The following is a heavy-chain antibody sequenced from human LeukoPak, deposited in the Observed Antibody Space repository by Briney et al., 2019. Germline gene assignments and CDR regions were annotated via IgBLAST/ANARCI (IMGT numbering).Heavy chain of an antibody. D-gene: IGHD3-10*01. V-gene: IGHV3-23*01. CDR2: ISGSGGST. CDR3: AKDPSEYYGTGSSDY. J-gene: IGHJ4*02. CDR1: GFTFSSYA. Sequence: GGSLRLSCAASGFTFSSYAMSWVRQAPGKGLEWVSAISGSGGSTYYADSVKGRFTISRDNSKNTLYLQMNSLRAEDTAVYYCAKDPSEYYGTGSSDYWGQGTLVTVSS.